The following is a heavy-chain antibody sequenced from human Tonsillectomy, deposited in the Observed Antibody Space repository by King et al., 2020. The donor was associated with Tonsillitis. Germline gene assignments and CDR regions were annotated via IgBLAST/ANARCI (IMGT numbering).Heavy chain of an antibody. J-gene: IGHJ4*02. CDR3: ARDQNYYDSSGYYRGGFDY. Sequence: VQLQESGPGLVKPAETLSLTCTVSGGSIMIYYWSWIRQPPGQGLEWIGYIYYSGSTNYNPSLKSRVTISVDTSKNQFSLKLSSVTAAYTAVYYCARDQNYYDSSGYYRGGFDYWGQGTLVTVSS. D-gene: IGHD3-22*01. CDR1: GGSIMIYY. CDR2: IYYSGST. V-gene: IGHV4-59*01.